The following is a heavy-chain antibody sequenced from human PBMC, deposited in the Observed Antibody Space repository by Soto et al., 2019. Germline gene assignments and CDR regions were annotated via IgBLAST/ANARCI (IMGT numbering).Heavy chain of an antibody. CDR3: AGVRWGDVDY. V-gene: IGHV3-72*01. J-gene: IGHJ4*02. D-gene: IGHD3-16*01. CDR1: GFSFSDHY. Sequence: EVPLVESGGGLVQPGGSLRLSCAASGFSFSDHYMDWVRQAPGKGLEWVGRARNKARSYSIEYAASVKGRFTISRYDSKNSVYLQMNSLETEDTAVYYCAGVRWGDVDYWGQGTLVTVSS. CDR2: ARNKARSYSI.